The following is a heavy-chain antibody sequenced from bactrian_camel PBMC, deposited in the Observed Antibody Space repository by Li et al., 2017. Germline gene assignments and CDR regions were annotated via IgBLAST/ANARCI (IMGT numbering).Heavy chain of an antibody. CDR1: AFLFHTYA. CDR3: GKGGAVEYGGAWYEPPDNY. CDR2: ISSAGNT. J-gene: IGHJ4*01. Sequence: VQLVESGGGLVQPGGSLTLSCAASAFLFHTYAMSWVRQAPGKGLEWVSGISSAGNTYYSDSAKGRFTISRDNTKNMLYLQLDSLKSSDAGKYYCGKGGAVEYGGAWYEPPDNYWGQGTQVTVS. D-gene: IGHD2*01. V-gene: IGHV3S10*01.